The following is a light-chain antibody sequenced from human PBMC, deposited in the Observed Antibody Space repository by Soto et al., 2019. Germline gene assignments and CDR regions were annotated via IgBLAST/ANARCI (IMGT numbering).Light chain of an antibody. CDR3: HQYGRSPIYT. CDR2: AAS. CDR1: QSVSSNY. Sequence: EIVLTQSPGTLSLSPGATATLSCRASQSVSSNYLAWFQQKPGQAPRLLIYAASSRATGIPDRFSGSGSGTDFSLTISRLEPEDFAVYYCHQYGRSPIYTFGPGTKVDFK. V-gene: IGKV3-20*01. J-gene: IGKJ3*01.